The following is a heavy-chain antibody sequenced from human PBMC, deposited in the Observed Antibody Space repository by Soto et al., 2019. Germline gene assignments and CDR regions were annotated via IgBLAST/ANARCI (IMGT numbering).Heavy chain of an antibody. Sequence: SGRTLVNPTQTLTLTCTFSGFSLSTSGMCVSWIRQPPGKALEWLALIDWDDDKYYSTSLKTRLTISKDTSKNQVVLTMTNMDPVDTATYYCARIPSYYYDSSGYYGPFDYWGQGTLVTVSS. J-gene: IGHJ4*02. V-gene: IGHV2-70*01. D-gene: IGHD3-22*01. CDR2: IDWDDDK. CDR3: ARIPSYYYDSSGYYGPFDY. CDR1: GFSLSTSGMC.